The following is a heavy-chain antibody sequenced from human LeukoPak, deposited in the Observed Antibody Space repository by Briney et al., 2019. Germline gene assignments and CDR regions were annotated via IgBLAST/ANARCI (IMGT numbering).Heavy chain of an antibody. CDR1: GGSISSYY. V-gene: IGHV4-4*07. Sequence: SETLSLTCTVSGGSISSYYWSWVRQPAGKGLEWIGRIYTSGSTNYNASLTSRVTISVDTSKNQFSLKLSSVTAADTAVYYCARDSGPSIRYGMDVWGQGTTVTVSS. CDR2: IYTSGST. D-gene: IGHD6-19*01. CDR3: ARDSGPSIRYGMDV. J-gene: IGHJ6*02.